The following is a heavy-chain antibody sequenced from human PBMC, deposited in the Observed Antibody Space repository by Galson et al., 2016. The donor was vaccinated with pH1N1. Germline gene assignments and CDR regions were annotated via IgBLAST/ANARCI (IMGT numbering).Heavy chain of an antibody. CDR1: GVSISSDKW. Sequence: ETLSLTCAVSGVSISSDKWWTWVRQTPGRGLEWFGEVHHWKGANYNPSLKSRVTISVDKSKNQFSLKLTSLTAADTAVYYCARGGDWAFDFWGQGTLVTVSS. J-gene: IGHJ4*02. CDR2: VHHWKGA. CDR3: ARGGDWAFDF. V-gene: IGHV4/OR15-8*01. D-gene: IGHD2-21*02.